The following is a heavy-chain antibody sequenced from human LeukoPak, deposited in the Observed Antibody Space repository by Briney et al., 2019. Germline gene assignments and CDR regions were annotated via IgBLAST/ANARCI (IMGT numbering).Heavy chain of an antibody. D-gene: IGHD2/OR15-2a*01. CDR1: GFTFSTSA. CDR3: AKLFWLEY. J-gene: IGHJ4*02. CDR2: IDGSGDSA. Sequence: GGPLRFSCAAPGFTFSTSALPWVRQAQGKGWEWVAVIDGSGDSANYPDSVMGRFTVSRDNSKNTVYLQMNSLRTEDTAVYYCAKLFWLEYCGQGTQVTVSS. V-gene: IGHV3-23*01.